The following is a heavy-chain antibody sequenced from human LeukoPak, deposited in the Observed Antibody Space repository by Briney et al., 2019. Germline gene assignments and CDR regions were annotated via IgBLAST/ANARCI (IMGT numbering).Heavy chain of an antibody. Sequence: GASVKVSCKASGYTLTSYGISWVRQAPGQGLEWMGWISAYNGNTNYAQKLQGRVTMTTDTSTSTAYMELRSLRSDDTAVYYCARIFLSTVTTLNGPWGQGTLVTVSS. V-gene: IGHV1-18*01. D-gene: IGHD4-17*01. J-gene: IGHJ5*02. CDR3: ARIFLSTVTTLNGP. CDR1: GYTLTSYG. CDR2: ISAYNGNT.